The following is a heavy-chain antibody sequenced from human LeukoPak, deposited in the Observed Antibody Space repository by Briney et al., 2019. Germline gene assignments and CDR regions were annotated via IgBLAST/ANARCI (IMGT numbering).Heavy chain of an antibody. CDR1: GFTFSSYS. CDR3: ARAYSSGWYVQAGIDY. J-gene: IGHJ4*02. D-gene: IGHD6-19*01. CDR2: ISSSSSYI. Sequence: GGSLRLSCAASGFTFSSYSMNWVRQAPAKGLEWVSSISSSSSYIYYADSVKGRFTISRDNAKNSLYLQMNSLRAEDTAVYYCARAYSSGWYVQAGIDYWGQGTLVTVSS. V-gene: IGHV3-21*01.